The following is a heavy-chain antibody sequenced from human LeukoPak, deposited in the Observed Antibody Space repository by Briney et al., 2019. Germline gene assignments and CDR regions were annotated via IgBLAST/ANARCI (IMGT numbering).Heavy chain of an antibody. CDR3: ARDRYSYGPLGWFDP. V-gene: IGHV4-39*07. D-gene: IGHD5-18*01. J-gene: IGHJ5*02. Sequence: SETLSLTCTVSGGSISSSSYYWGWIRQPPGKGLEWIGSIYYSGSTYYNPSLKSRVTISVDTSKNQFSLKLSSVTAADTAVYYCARDRYSYGPLGWFDPWGQGTLVTVSS. CDR2: IYYSGST. CDR1: GGSISSSSYY.